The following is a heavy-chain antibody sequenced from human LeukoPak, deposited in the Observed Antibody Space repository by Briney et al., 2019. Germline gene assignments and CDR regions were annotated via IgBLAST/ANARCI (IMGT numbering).Heavy chain of an antibody. CDR2: IKFDGSDK. J-gene: IGHJ4*02. CDR3: AKDRGSSWYGYYFDY. D-gene: IGHD6-13*01. CDR1: GFTFSNYW. V-gene: IGHV3-7*03. Sequence: GGSLRLSCAASGFTFSNYWMSWVRQAPGRGLEWVANIKFDGSDKFYVDSVKGRFTISRDNAKNLLYLQMNSLRAEDTAVYYCAKDRGSSWYGYYFDYWGQGTLVTVSS.